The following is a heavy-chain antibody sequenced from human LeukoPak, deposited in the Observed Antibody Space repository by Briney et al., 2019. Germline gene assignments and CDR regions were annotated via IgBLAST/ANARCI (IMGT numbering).Heavy chain of an antibody. CDR1: GFTFSSYA. CDR3: AKFSFGARCFDY. Sequence: GGSLRLSCAASGFTFSSYAMHWVRQAPGKGLEWVSSISSSSSYIYYADSVKGRFTISRDNSKNTLYLQMSSLRAEDTAIYYCAKFSFGARCFDYWGQGTLVTVSS. CDR2: ISSSSSYI. D-gene: IGHD3-10*01. J-gene: IGHJ4*02. V-gene: IGHV3-21*04.